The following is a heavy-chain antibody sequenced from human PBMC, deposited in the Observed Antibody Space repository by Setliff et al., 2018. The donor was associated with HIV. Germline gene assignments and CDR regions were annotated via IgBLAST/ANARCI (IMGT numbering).Heavy chain of an antibody. CDR2: TAYRGRT. V-gene: IGHV4-39*07. J-gene: IGHJ4*01. CDR1: GDSIVFDDSNRSYH. CDR3: VVYFTGNGGRGL. D-gene: IGHD2-15*01. Sequence: PSETLSLTCRLSGDSIVFDDSNRSYHCSWIRQPPGKGLEWIGSTAYRGRTNYNPSLRSRVTISLDTSTSQFSLRLNSVTAADTAHYFCVVYFTGNGGRGLWGHGTQVTVSS.